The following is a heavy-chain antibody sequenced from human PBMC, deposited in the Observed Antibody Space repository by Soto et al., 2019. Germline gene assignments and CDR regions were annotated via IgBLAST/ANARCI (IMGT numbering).Heavy chain of an antibody. J-gene: IGHJ4*02. CDR2: IYYSGST. V-gene: IGHV4-59*01. Sequence: PSETLSLTCTVSGGSISSYYWSWIRQPPGKGLEWIGYIYYSGSTNYNPSLKSRVTISVDTSKNQFSLKLSSVTAADTAVYYCARALDSGYDYNHFDYWGQGTLVTVSS. D-gene: IGHD5-12*01. CDR3: ARALDSGYDYNHFDY. CDR1: GGSISSYY.